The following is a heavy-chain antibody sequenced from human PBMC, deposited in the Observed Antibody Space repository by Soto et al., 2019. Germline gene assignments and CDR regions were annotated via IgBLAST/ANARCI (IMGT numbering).Heavy chain of an antibody. CDR2: INHSGST. Sequence: QVQLQQWGAGLLKPSETLSLTCAVYGGSFSGYYWSWIRQPPGKGLEWIGEINHSGSTNYNPSLKSRVTISVDTSKTQFSLKLSSVTAADTAVYYCARGGGWYAHDYWGQGTLVIVSS. J-gene: IGHJ4*02. V-gene: IGHV4-34*01. CDR1: GGSFSGYY. D-gene: IGHD6-19*01. CDR3: ARGGGWYAHDY.